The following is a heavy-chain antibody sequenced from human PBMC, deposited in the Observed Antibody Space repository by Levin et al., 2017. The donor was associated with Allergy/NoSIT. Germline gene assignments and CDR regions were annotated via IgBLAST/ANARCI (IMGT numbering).Heavy chain of an antibody. Sequence: KTGGSLRLSCAASGFTFSSYSMNWVRQAPGKGLEWVSIISSSSSYIYYADSVKGRFTISRDNAKNSLYLQMNSLRAEDTAVYYCARDSGYSSSRTVDYWGQGTLVTVSS. CDR3: ARDSGYSSSRTVDY. V-gene: IGHV3-21*01. J-gene: IGHJ4*02. D-gene: IGHD6-13*01. CDR1: GFTFSSYS. CDR2: ISSSSSYI.